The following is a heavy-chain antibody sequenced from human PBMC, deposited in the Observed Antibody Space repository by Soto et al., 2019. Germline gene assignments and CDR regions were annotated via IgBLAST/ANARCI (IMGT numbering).Heavy chain of an antibody. CDR3: AKGACSSTSCKYYFDY. CDR1: GFTFSSYA. V-gene: IGHV3-23*01. J-gene: IGHJ4*02. D-gene: IGHD2-2*01. CDR2: ISGSGGST. Sequence: GGPLRLSCAASGFTFSSYAMSWVRQAPGKGLEWVSAISGSGGSTYYADSVKGRFTISRDNSKNTLYLQMNSLRAEDTAVYYCAKGACSSTSCKYYFDYWGQGTLVTVSS.